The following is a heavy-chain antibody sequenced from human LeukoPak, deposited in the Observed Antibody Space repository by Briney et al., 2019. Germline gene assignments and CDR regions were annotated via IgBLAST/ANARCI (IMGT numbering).Heavy chain of an antibody. J-gene: IGHJ4*02. CDR1: GYTFTSYD. D-gene: IGHD6-19*01. V-gene: IGHV1-8*01. Sequence: ASVKVSCKASGYTFTSYDINWVRQATGQGLEWMGWMNPNSGNTGYAQKFQGRVTMTRNTSISTAYMELSSLRSEDTAVYYCAGSLAVAGPWVDYWGQGTLVTVSS. CDR3: AGSLAVAGPWVDY. CDR2: MNPNSGNT.